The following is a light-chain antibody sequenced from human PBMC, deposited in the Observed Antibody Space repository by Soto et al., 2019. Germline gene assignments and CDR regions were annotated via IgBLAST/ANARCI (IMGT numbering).Light chain of an antibody. V-gene: IGKV3-15*01. Sequence: TQSPATLSVSPAESSTLSCKASSRINRYVAWYQQHPGQAPRLLIHGATTRATGIPGRFSGSGSETAFTLTISRLQSEDFAVYYCRQYNSWRTWAFGPGTKVDIK. CDR3: RQYNSWRTWA. CDR1: SRINRY. J-gene: IGKJ1*01. CDR2: GAT.